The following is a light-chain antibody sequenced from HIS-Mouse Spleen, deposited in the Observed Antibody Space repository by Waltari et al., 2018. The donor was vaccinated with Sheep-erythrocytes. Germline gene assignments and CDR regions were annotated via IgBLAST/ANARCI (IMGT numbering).Light chain of an antibody. CDR3: SSYTSSSTYV. CDR2: EVS. Sequence: QSALTQPASVSGSPGPSITIPCTGTSSDVVRYNYVSWYQQHPGKAPKLMIYEVSNRPSGVSNRFSGSKSGNTASLTISGLQAEDEADYYCSSYTSSSTYVFGTGTKVTVL. J-gene: IGLJ1*01. CDR1: SSDVVRYNY. V-gene: IGLV2-14*01.